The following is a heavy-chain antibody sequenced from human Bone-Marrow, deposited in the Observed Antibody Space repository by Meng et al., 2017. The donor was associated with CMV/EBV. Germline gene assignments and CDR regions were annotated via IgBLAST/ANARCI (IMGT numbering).Heavy chain of an antibody. CDR3: ARERDSDMDV. J-gene: IGHJ4*02. Sequence: GESLKISCAASGFTFSSYSMNWVRQAPGKGLEWVSSISSSSSYIYYADSVKGRFTISRDNAKNSLSLQMNSLRAEDTAVYYCARERDSDMDVWGQGTLVTVSS. CDR1: GFTFSSYS. CDR2: ISSSSSYI. D-gene: IGHD3-9*01. V-gene: IGHV3-21*01.